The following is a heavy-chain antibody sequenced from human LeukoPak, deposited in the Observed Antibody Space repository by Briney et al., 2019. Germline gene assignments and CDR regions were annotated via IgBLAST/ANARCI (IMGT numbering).Heavy chain of an antibody. CDR1: GFTFSTYW. V-gene: IGHV3-7*01. CDR2: IKQDGSEK. J-gene: IGHJ6*03. Sequence: GGSLRLSCAASGFTFSTYWMSWVRQAPGKGLEWVANIKQDGSEKYYVDSVKGRFTISRDNAKNSLYLQMNSLRAEDTAVYYCARRERYYYGSGSYYHPHPYYYYYYYMDVWGKGTTVTISS. D-gene: IGHD3-10*01. CDR3: ARRERYYYGSGSYYHPHPYYYYYYYMDV.